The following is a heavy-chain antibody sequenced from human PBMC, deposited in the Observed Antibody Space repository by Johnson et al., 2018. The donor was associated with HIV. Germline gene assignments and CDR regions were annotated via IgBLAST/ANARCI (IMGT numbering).Heavy chain of an antibody. CDR3: AKIPADSSGTRSAFDI. CDR1: GFSFSNYA. CDR2: VSSAGSNN. D-gene: IGHD3-22*01. J-gene: IGHJ3*02. V-gene: IGHV3-30*18. Sequence: QVQLVESGGGVVQPGRSLRLSCAASGFSFSNYAMDWVRQAPGKGLEWVAVVSSAGSNNYYADSVTGRFTISRDNSKNTLYLQMNSLRAEDTAVYYCAKIPADSSGTRSAFDIWGQGTMVTVSS.